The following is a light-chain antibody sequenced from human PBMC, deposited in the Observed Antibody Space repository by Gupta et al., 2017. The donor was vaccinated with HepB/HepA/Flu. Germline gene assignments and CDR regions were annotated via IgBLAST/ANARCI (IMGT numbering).Light chain of an antibody. J-gene: IGLJ3*02. V-gene: IGLV2-14*03. CDR2: GVS. CDR3: SSIRSGDTLVV. CDR1: SSAIGAFDA. Sequence: QFAQTHTASVSGSPGQSITISCTGSSSAIGAFDAVSWYQHYPVKAPKLLISGVSKRPSGVSYRFSVSKSGNTASLTIAGLHPVDEADYYCSSIRSGDTLVVFGGGTNLTVL.